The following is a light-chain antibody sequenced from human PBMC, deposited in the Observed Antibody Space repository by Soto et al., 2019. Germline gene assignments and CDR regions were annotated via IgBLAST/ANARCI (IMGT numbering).Light chain of an antibody. J-gene: IGKJ1*01. CDR2: GAS. V-gene: IGKV3-15*01. CDR1: QSVSSN. CDR3: QPYNNWPPWT. Sequence: EIVMTQSPATLSVSPGERATLSCRASQSVSSNLAWYQQKPGQAPRLLIYGASTRATGIPDRFSGSRSGTEFSITISSRQSEDFEVYYCQPYNNWPPWTFGQGTKVEIK.